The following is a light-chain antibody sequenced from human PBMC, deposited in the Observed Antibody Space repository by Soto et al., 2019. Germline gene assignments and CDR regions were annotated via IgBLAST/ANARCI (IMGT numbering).Light chain of an antibody. J-gene: IGLJ1*01. V-gene: IGLV2-14*01. CDR2: DVS. CDR1: SSDVGGYNY. Sequence: QSVLTQPASVSGCPGQSITISCTGTSSDVGGYNYVSWYQQHPGKAPKLMIYDVSNRPSGVSNRFSGSKSGNTASLTISGLQAEDEAEYYCGSYTSSSTRVFGTGTKVTVL. CDR3: GSYTSSSTRV.